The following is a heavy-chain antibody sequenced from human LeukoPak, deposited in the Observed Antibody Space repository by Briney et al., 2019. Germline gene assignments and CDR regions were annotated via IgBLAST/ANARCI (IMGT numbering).Heavy chain of an antibody. CDR2: FYYTGST. CDR3: ARSPAGTTSHRGIFDY. D-gene: IGHD3-10*01. V-gene: IGHV4-39*07. J-gene: IGHJ4*02. Sequence: SETLSLTCTVSGDSTSSSTYYWGWIRQPPGRGLEWLGSFYYTGSTYYNPSLKSRVTISVDRSKNQFSLKLRSVTAADSTDYYCARSPAGTTSHRGIFDYWGQGILVTVSS. CDR1: GDSTSSSTYY.